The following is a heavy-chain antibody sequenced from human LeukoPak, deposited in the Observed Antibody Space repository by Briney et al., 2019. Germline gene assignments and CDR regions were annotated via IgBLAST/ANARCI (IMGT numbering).Heavy chain of an antibody. CDR1: GFIFTSYA. CDR3: ASGSYATLNF. CDR2: ISGSGATT. Sequence: GGSLRLSCAASGFIFTSYAMSWVRHTPGKGLEWVSGISGSGATTYYADSVKGRLTISRDNAKNSLYLQMNSLRAEDTAVYYCASGSYATLNFWGQGTLVTVSS. D-gene: IGHD1-26*01. V-gene: IGHV3-23*01. J-gene: IGHJ4*02.